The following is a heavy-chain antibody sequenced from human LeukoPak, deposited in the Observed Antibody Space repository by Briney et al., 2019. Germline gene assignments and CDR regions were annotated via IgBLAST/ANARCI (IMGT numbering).Heavy chain of an antibody. Sequence: GGSLRLSCEASGFTFSSYAMTWVRQAPGKGLEWVSAITGSGGSTYYADSVKGRFTISRDNSKNTLYLQMNSLRAEDTAVYYCAKAGSVLLWFGDAPDAFDIWGQGTMVTVSS. CDR2: ITGSGGST. CDR1: GFTFSSYA. D-gene: IGHD3-10*01. J-gene: IGHJ3*02. V-gene: IGHV3-23*01. CDR3: AKAGSVLLWFGDAPDAFDI.